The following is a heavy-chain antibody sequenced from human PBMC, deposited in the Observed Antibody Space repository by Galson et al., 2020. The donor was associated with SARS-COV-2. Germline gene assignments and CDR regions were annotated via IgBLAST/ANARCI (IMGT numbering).Heavy chain of an antibody. CDR2: IYSGGFT. V-gene: IGHV3-66*01. J-gene: IGHJ4*02. CDR1: GFSVSNSY. CDR3: ARGCSDSGSYLCEIDF. D-gene: IGHD1-26*01. Sequence: GGSLSLSCAASGFSVSNSYMSWVRQAPGKGLEWVSLIYSGGFTYYAESVKDRFTISRDNSKNTLDLQMKSLRVEDTAVYYCARGCSDSGSYLCEIDFWGQGTLVTVSS.